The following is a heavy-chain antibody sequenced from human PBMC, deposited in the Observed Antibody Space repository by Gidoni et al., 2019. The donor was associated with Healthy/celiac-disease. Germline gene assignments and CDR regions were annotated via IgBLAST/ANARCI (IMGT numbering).Heavy chain of an antibody. CDR3: ARADYDILTAPAY. CDR1: GFTFSSYA. D-gene: IGHD3-9*01. CDR2: ISYDGSNK. Sequence: QVQLVESGGGVVQPGRSLRLSCAAHGFTFSSYAMHWVRQAPGKGLEWVAVISYDGSNKYYADSVKGRFTISRDNSKNTLYLQMNSLRAEDTAVYYCARADYDILTAPAYWGQGTLVTVSS. J-gene: IGHJ4*02. V-gene: IGHV3-30-3*01.